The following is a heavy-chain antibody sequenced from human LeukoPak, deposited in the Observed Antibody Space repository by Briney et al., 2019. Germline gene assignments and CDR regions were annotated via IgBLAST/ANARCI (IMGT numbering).Heavy chain of an antibody. V-gene: IGHV4-39*07. Sequence: SETLSLTCTVSGGSISSSSYYWGWIRQPPGKGLEWIGSIYYSGSTYYNPSLKSRVTMSVDTSKNQFSLKLTSVTAADTAVYYCARDTYYYGSGTYYFNYWGQGTLVTVSS. D-gene: IGHD3-10*01. CDR1: GGSISSSSYY. CDR2: IYYSGST. CDR3: ARDTYYYGSGTYYFNY. J-gene: IGHJ4*02.